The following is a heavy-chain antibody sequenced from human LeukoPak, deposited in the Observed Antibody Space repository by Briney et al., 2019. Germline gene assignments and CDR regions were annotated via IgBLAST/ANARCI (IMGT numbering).Heavy chain of an antibody. CDR1: GFTFGTYA. D-gene: IGHD1-26*01. J-gene: IGHJ4*02. CDR2: ISTSGDRT. CDR3: ARSAVGTSCCTAVNY. V-gene: IGHV3-23*01. Sequence: PGGSLILSCAASGFTFGTYAMTWVRQAPGKGLEWVSGISTSGDRTYYADSVKGRVTISRDNSKNTLYQQMNSLRAEDTAEYCCARSAVGTSCCTAVNYWAQGTLVTVSS.